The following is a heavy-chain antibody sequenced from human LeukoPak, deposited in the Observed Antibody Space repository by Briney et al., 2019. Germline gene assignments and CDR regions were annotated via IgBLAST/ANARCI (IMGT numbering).Heavy chain of an antibody. V-gene: IGHV4-61*02. CDR2: IYTSGSS. Sequence: MSSETLSLTCTVSGGSTSTGSYYWSWIRQPAGKGLEWIGRIYTSGSSNYNPSLKSRVTISVDTSKNQFSLKLSSVTAADTAVYYCARERAYYDILPRWFDPWGQGSLVTVSS. CDR1: GGSTSTGSYY. D-gene: IGHD3-9*01. CDR3: ARERAYYDILPRWFDP. J-gene: IGHJ5*02.